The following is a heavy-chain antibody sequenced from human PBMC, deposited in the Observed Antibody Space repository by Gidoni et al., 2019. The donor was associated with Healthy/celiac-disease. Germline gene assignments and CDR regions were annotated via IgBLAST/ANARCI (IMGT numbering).Heavy chain of an antibody. J-gene: IGHJ4*02. Sequence: EVQLLESGGGLVQPGGSLRLSCAASGFTFSSYAMSGVRQAPGKGWEWVVAISGSGGSTYYAEDVKGGFTNSRDKSKNTMYMQRKSRRAEDTAVYYWASHFRRGVGATTKGGLGDYWGQGTLVTVSS. CDR2: ISGSGGST. CDR3: ASHFRRGVGATTKGGLGDY. D-gene: IGHD1-26*01. CDR1: GFTFSSYA. V-gene: IGHV3-23*01.